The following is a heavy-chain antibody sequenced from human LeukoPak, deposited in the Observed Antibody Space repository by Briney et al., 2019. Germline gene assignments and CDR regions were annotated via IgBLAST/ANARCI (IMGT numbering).Heavy chain of an antibody. V-gene: IGHV1-8*01. CDR3: ARVGYSTLGDFDI. Sequence: SLKVSSKASVYTFTSYDINCVRQATGQGLEWMGWMNPNSGNTGYAQKFQGRVTMTRNTYISTAYIELSSLRSEDTAVYYCARVGYSTLGDFDIWGQGTMVTVSS. J-gene: IGHJ3*02. CDR1: VYTFTSYD. D-gene: IGHD6-13*01. CDR2: MNPNSGNT.